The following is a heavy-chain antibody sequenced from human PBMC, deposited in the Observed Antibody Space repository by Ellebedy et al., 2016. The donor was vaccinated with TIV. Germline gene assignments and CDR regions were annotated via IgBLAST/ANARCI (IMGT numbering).Heavy chain of an antibody. Sequence: GESLKISCAASGFTFRSHAMYWVRRAPGKGLEWVAAISDTGGSTYYADSVTGRFTLSSDNSRNTLYLQMNSLRAEDTAIYYCAKDLSGDIVVFGGYWGQGILVTVSA. CDR3: AKDLSGDIVVFGGY. V-gene: IGHV3-23*01. CDR2: ISDTGGST. CDR1: GFTFRSHA. J-gene: IGHJ4*02. D-gene: IGHD3-10*01.